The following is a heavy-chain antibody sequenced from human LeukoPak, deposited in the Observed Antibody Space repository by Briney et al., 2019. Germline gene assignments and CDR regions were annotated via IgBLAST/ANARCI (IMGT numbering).Heavy chain of an antibody. CDR2: INHDGTIR. V-gene: IGHV3-74*01. CDR3: ARDVFSLGDS. J-gene: IGHJ4*02. CDR1: GFTFSRYG. D-gene: IGHD2/OR15-2a*01. Sequence: PGGSLRLSCATSGFTFSRYGMHWVRQSPGKGPVWVSHINHDGTIRNYADSVRGRFTISRDIATLYLQMNSLGAEDTAVYYCARDVFSLGDSWGQGTLVTVSS.